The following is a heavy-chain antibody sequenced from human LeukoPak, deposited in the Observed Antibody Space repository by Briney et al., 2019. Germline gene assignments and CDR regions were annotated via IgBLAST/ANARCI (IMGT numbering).Heavy chain of an antibody. V-gene: IGHV3-7*01. Sequence: GGSLRLSCAASGFTFSSYAMSWVRQAPGKGLKWVANIKQDGSEKYYVDSVKGRFTISRDNAKNSLYLQMNSLRAEDTAVYYCARRGGYGPFDYWGQGTLVTVSS. CDR3: ARRGGYGPFDY. J-gene: IGHJ4*02. CDR1: GFTFSSYA. CDR2: IKQDGSEK. D-gene: IGHD5-12*01.